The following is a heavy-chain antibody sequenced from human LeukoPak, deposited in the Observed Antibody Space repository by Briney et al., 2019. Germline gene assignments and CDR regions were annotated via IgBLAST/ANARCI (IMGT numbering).Heavy chain of an antibody. CDR1: SGSMSDSC. CDR2: IYPDGRI. Sequence: SETLSLTCSVSSGSMSDSCWSWVRDTPGKGFERLGFIYPDGRIDYSPSLRSGVTFSVATSKMTGTVSMCSVTASDTPVYFCMGEGDGRSGYLLDFWGRGALVSVPS. D-gene: IGHD3-22*01. J-gene: IGHJ4*02. CDR3: MGEGDGRSGYLLDF. V-gene: IGHV4-59*12.